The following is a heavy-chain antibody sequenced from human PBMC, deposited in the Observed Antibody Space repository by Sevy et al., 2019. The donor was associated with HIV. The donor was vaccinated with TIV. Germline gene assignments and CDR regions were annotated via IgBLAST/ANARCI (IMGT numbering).Heavy chain of an antibody. J-gene: IGHJ4*02. CDR3: ARATSGYDSPRFYY. Sequence: SETLSLTCTVSGGSISSGDYYWSWISQPPGKGLEWIGYIYYSGSTYYNPSLKSRVTISVDTSKNQFSLKLSSVTAADTAVYYCARATSGYDSPRFYYWGQGTLVTVSP. V-gene: IGHV4-30-4*01. CDR1: GGSISSGDYY. CDR2: IYYSGST. D-gene: IGHD5-12*01.